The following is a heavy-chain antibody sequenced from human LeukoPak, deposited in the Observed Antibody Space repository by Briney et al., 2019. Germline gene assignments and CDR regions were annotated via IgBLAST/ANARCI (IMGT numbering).Heavy chain of an antibody. CDR2: IYYSGGT. CDR3: AGGEINPYHYGMDV. Sequence: SETLSLTCSVSGGSITSDHWSWIRQSPGKGLEWIGYIYYSGGTNYNPSLKSRVTISVDTSKNQFSLRLTSVTSADTAMYYCAGGEINPYHYGMDVWGQGTTVTVSS. V-gene: IGHV4-59*01. D-gene: IGHD1-26*01. CDR1: GGSITSDH. J-gene: IGHJ6*02.